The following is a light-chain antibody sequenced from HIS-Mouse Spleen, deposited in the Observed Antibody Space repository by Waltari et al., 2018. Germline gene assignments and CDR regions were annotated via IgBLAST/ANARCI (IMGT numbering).Light chain of an antibody. CDR2: DDS. Sequence: SYVLTKPPSGSLAPGQTARIPCGGNNIGTNRVPWYQQKPGQAPVLVVYDDSDRPSGIPERFSGSNSGNTATLTISRVEAGDEADYYCQVWDSSSDHWVFGGGTKLTVL. V-gene: IGLV3-21*02. CDR3: QVWDSSSDHWV. CDR1: NIGTNR. J-gene: IGLJ3*02.